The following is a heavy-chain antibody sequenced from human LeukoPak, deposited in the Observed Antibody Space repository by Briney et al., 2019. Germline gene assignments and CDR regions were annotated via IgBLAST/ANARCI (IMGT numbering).Heavy chain of an antibody. J-gene: IGHJ4*02. V-gene: IGHV3-23*01. Sequence: GGSLRLSCAASGFTFSSYVMIWVRQPPGKGLEWVSVIGTSGADIYYADSVKGRFSISRDNSKNTLYLQMNSLGGEDTAEYYCAKDLPSNIVGASYYFDYWGQGILVTVSS. CDR2: IGTSGADI. D-gene: IGHD1-26*01. CDR3: AKDLPSNIVGASYYFDY. CDR1: GFTFSSYV.